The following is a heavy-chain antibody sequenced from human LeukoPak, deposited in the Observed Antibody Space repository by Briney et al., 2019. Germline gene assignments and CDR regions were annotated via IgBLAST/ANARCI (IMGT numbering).Heavy chain of an antibody. V-gene: IGHV3-53*01. CDR3: AKLKGWYGEGYFDY. CDR2: IYSGGTT. CDR1: GFTVSSNY. Sequence: GGSLRLTCAASGFTVSSNYMSWVRQPPGKGLEWVSVIYSGGTTFYADSVKGRFTISRDNSKNTLYLQMNSLRADDTAVYYCAKLKGWYGEGYFDYWGQGTVVTVSS. D-gene: IGHD3-10*01. J-gene: IGHJ4*02.